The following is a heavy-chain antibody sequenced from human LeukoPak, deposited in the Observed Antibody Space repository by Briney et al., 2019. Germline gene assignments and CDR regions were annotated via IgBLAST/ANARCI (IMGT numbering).Heavy chain of an antibody. J-gene: IGHJ4*02. CDR2: IYYSGST. CDR3: ARVSAYGDYYLDY. Sequence: SETLSLTCTVSGGSISSYYWSWIRQPPGKGLEWIGYIYYSGSTYYNPSLKSRVTISVDTSKNQFSLKLSSVTAADTAVYYCARVSAYGDYYLDYWGQGTLVTVSS. CDR1: GGSISSYY. V-gene: IGHV4-59*06. D-gene: IGHD4-17*01.